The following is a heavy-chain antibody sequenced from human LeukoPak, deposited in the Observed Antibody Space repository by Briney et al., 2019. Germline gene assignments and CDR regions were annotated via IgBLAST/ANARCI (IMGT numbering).Heavy chain of an antibody. CDR2: ISGSGSDT. CDR3: TRVGSIAADGTPDY. CDR1: GFIFSDYY. Sequence: GGSLRLSCAASGFIFSDYYMTWIRQAPGKRLEWLSYISGSGSDTNYADSVKGRFTTSRDNAKNSLYLQMNRLRAEETAVYYCTRVGSIAADGTPDYWGEGTLVTVSS. V-gene: IGHV3-11*06. J-gene: IGHJ4*02. D-gene: IGHD6-13*01.